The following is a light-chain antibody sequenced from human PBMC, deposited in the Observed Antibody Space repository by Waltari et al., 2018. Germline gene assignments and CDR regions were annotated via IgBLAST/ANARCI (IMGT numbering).Light chain of an antibody. J-gene: IGLJ2*01. CDR3: QSYDTSNHNVV. CDR1: SGSIASNY. Sequence: NFMLTQPHSVSESPGKTLIISCTRSSGSIASNYVQWYQQRPGRAPTTVIYEDNERPSGVPHRFSCSIDSSSNSASLTISGLKTEDEADYYCQSYDTSNHNVVFGGGTKLTVL. CDR2: EDN. V-gene: IGLV6-57*03.